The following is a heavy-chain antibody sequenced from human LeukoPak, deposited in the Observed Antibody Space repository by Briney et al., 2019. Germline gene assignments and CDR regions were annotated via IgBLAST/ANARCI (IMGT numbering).Heavy chain of an antibody. V-gene: IGHV4-38-2*02. Sequence: PSETLSLTCTVSGYSISSGYYWGWIRQPPGKGLEWIGSIYHRGSTYYNPSLKSRVTISVDTSKNQFSLKLNSVTAADTAVYYCARAYCGGDCYSYYHSWFDPWGQGTLVTVSS. CDR2: IYHRGST. J-gene: IGHJ5*02. CDR1: GYSISSGYY. CDR3: ARAYCGGDCYSYYHSWFDP. D-gene: IGHD2-21*02.